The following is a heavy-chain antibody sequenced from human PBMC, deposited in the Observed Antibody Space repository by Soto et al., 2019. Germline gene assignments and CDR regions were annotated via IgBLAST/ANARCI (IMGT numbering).Heavy chain of an antibody. CDR1: GGTFSRYT. CDR2: IIPILGIA. Sequence: QVQLVQSGAEVKKPGSSVKVSCKASGGTFSRYTISWVRQAPGQGHEWMGRIIPILGIANHAQKFQGRVTITADKSTSTAYMDLSTLTSDDTHVYYCARGGIDVWGQGTTVTVSS. V-gene: IGHV1-69*02. CDR3: ARGGIDV. J-gene: IGHJ6*02.